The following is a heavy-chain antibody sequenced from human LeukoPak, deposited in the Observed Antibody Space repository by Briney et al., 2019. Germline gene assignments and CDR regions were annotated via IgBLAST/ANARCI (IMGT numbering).Heavy chain of an antibody. CDR1: GFTFSSYS. V-gene: IGHV3-48*01. D-gene: IGHD3-22*01. CDR2: ISSSSSSI. Sequence: GGSLRLSCAASGFTFSSYSMNWVRQAPGKGLEWVSYISSSSSSIYYADSVKGRFTISRDNAKNSLYLQMNSLRAEDTAVYYCARGDRAREYYYYAMDVWGQGTTVTVS. CDR3: ARGDRAREYYYYAMDV. J-gene: IGHJ6*02.